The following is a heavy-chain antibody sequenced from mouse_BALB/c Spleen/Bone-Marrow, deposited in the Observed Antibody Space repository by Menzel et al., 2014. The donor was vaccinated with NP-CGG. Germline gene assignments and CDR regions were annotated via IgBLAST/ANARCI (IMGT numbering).Heavy chain of an antibody. D-gene: IGHD4-1*01. V-gene: IGHV5-17*02. J-gene: IGHJ2*01. CDR1: GFTFSSFG. CDR2: ISSGSSTI. Sequence: EVQGVESGGGLVQPGGSRKLSCAASGFTFSSFGMHWVRQAPEKGLEWVAYISSGSSTIFYADTVKGRFTVSRDNPKNTLFLQMTSLRSEDTAMYFCTRGGNWDDFDSWGQGTPLTVSS. CDR3: TRGGNWDDFDS.